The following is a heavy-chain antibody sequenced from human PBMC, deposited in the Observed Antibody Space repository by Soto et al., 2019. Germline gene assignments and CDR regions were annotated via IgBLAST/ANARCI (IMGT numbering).Heavy chain of an antibody. Sequence: GGSLRLSCAASGFTFSSYWMSWVRQAPGKGLEWVANIKQDGSEKYYVDSVKGRFTISRDNAKNSLFLQMNSLRAEDTAVYYCARDLVTFYDFWSMSGWFDPWGQGTLVTVSS. CDR2: IKQDGSEK. CDR3: ARDLVTFYDFWSMSGWFDP. D-gene: IGHD3-3*01. J-gene: IGHJ5*02. V-gene: IGHV3-7*01. CDR1: GFTFSSYW.